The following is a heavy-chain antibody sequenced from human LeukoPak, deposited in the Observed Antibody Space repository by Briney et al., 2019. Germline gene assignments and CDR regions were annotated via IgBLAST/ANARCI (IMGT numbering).Heavy chain of an antibody. CDR3: ASVNWWKPDY. D-gene: IGHD2-15*01. CDR1: GFIFGDYW. J-gene: IGHJ4*02. V-gene: IGHV3-7*01. CDR2: IKQDGSDI. Sequence: GGSLRLSCAASGFIFGDYWTSWVRQAPEKGLEWVGMIKQDGSDIHYVDSVKGRFTISRDNAKNSLCLQMDSLRAEDTAVYYCASVNWWKPDYWGQGTLVTVSS.